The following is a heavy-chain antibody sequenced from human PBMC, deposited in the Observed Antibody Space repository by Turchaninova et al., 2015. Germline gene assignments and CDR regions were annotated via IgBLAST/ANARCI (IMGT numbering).Heavy chain of an antibody. V-gene: IGHV1-46*01. CDR2: INPSGGST. CDR1: GNTVTRSY. CDR3: ARGSPIDY. J-gene: IGHJ4*02. Sequence: QVQLVQCGGGGKKAGAEGKGACKATGNTVTRSYMYWVRQAPGQGLEWRGVINPSGGSTIYAQKFQGRVTMTSDTSTSTVYVELSRLRSEDTAIYYCARGSPIDYWGQGTLVTVSS.